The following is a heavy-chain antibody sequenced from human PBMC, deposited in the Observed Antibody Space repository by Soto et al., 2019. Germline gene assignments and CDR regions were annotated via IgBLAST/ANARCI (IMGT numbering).Heavy chain of an antibody. CDR1: GGSISSSSYY. CDR3: ARRRMRWELPNYYGMDV. D-gene: IGHD1-26*01. J-gene: IGHJ6*02. Sequence: SDTLSLTCTVSGGSISSSSYYWGWIRQPPGKGLEWIGSIYYSGSTYYNPSLKSRVTISVDTFKNQFSLKLSSVTAADTAVYYCARRRMRWELPNYYGMDVWGQGTTVT. CDR2: IYYSGST. V-gene: IGHV4-39*01.